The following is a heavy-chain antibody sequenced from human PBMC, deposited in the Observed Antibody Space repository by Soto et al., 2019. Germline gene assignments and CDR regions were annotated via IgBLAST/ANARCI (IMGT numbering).Heavy chain of an antibody. CDR2: IRVYNGNA. J-gene: IGHJ4*02. V-gene: IGHV1-18*01. Sequence: QVQLVQSEPEVKKPGASVKVYCKVSGDTFSSNVITWVRQAPGQGLEWMGWIRVYNGNADYAHNLQGRVTMTTDTSTNTAYLELRSLRFDDTAVYYGAQGLGAYWGQGTLVTVTS. D-gene: IGHD3-16*01. CDR1: GDTFSSNV. CDR3: AQGLGAY.